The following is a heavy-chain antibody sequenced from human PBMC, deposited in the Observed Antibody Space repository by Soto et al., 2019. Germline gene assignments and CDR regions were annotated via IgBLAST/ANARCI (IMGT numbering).Heavy chain of an antibody. CDR2: ISYDGSNK. CDR1: GFTFSSYA. Sequence: QVQLVESGGGVVQPGRSLRLSCAASGFTFSSYAMHWVRQAPGKGLEWVAVISYDGSNKYYADSVKGRFTISRDNSRHTLYLQMNSVGAEDTAVYYCARPLWRNDYNWGYFDLWGRGTLVTVSA. V-gene: IGHV3-30-3*01. CDR3: ARPLWRNDYNWGYFDL. J-gene: IGHJ2*01. D-gene: IGHD4-4*01.